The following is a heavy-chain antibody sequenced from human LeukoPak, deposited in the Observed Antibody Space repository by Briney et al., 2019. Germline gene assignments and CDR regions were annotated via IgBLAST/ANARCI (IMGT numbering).Heavy chain of an antibody. D-gene: IGHD2-21*02. CDR1: GGSFSGYY. Sequence: SEILSLTCAVYGGSFSGYYWSWIRQPPGKGLEYIGYTHYSGATNYNPSLKSRVTISLDTSGNQFSLKLSSVTAADTAVYYCASGYCGGACQLGGVDMWGQGTMVTVSS. CDR2: THYSGAT. V-gene: IGHV4-59*01. CDR3: ASGYCGGACQLGGVDM. J-gene: IGHJ3*02.